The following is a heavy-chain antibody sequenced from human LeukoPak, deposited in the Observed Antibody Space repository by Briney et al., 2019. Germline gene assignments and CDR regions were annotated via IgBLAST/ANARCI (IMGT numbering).Heavy chain of an antibody. V-gene: IGHV5-51*06. Sequence: GESLKISCQGSGYNFNTYWIAWVRQMPGKGLEWMGIIYPSDSDTRYSPSLQGQVTISADKSISTAYLQWSSLKASDTAMYYCARLAASSFGIPDFDYWGQGTLVTVSS. D-gene: IGHD2-15*01. J-gene: IGHJ4*02. CDR2: IYPSDSDT. CDR1: GYNFNTYW. CDR3: ARLAASSFGIPDFDY.